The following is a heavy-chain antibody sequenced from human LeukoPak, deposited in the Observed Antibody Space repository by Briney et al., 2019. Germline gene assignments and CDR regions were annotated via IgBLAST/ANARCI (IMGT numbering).Heavy chain of an antibody. V-gene: IGHV3-23*01. J-gene: IGHJ4*02. CDR1: GFTFSSYA. D-gene: IGHD1-7*01. CDR3: AKINLLELKPFDY. CDR2: ISGSGGST. Sequence: GGSLRLSCAASGFTFSSYAMSWVRQAPGKGLEWVSAISGSGGSTYYADSMKGRFTISRDNSKNTLYLQMNSLRAEDTAVYYCAKINLLELKPFDYWGQGTLVTVSS.